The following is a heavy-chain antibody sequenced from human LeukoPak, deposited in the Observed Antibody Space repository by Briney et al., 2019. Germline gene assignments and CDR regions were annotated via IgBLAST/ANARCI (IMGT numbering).Heavy chain of an antibody. V-gene: IGHV4-34*01. CDR3: ARARGGNCRPFDY. CDR2: INHSGST. D-gene: IGHD1-7*01. J-gene: IGHJ4*02. CDR1: GGSFSGYY. Sequence: SETLSLTCAVYGGSFSGYYWSWIRQPPGKGLEWIGEINHSGSTNYNPSLKSRVTISVDTSKNQFSLKLSSVTAADTAVYYCARARGGNCRPFDYWGQGTLVTVSS.